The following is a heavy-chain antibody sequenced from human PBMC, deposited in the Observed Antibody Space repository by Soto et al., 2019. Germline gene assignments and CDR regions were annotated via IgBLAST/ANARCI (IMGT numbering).Heavy chain of an antibody. J-gene: IGHJ6*03. V-gene: IGHV1-2*04. CDR1: GYTFTGYY. CDR2: INPNSGGT. D-gene: IGHD6-13*01. CDR3: ARGSRGLAAAGIRNYYCYYMDV. Sequence: GASVKVSCKASGYTFTGYYMHWVRQAPGQGLEWMGWINPNSGGTNYAQKFQGWVTMTRDTSISTAYMELSRLRSDDTAVYYCARGSRGLAAAGIRNYYCYYMDVWGKGTTVTVSS.